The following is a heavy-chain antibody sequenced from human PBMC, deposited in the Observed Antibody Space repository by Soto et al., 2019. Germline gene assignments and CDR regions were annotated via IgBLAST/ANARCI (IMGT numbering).Heavy chain of an antibody. J-gene: IGHJ6*02. D-gene: IGHD5-18*01. CDR1: GGSSSSNNW. CDR2: IYHSGST. V-gene: IGHV4-4*02. Sequence: SETLSLTCAVSGGSSSSNNWWSWVRQPPGKGLEWIGEIYHSGSTNYTPSLKSRVTISVDKAKNQFSLKLSSVTAADTAVYSCARDLGYTYGFMDVWGQGTTVTVSS. CDR3: ARDLGYTYGFMDV.